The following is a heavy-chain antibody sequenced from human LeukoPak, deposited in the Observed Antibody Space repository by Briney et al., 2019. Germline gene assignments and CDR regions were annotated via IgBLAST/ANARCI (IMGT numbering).Heavy chain of an antibody. D-gene: IGHD1-26*01. CDR1: GDSISNYY. Sequence: PSETLSLTCTVSGDSISNYYWNWIRQPPGKGLEWIGYIYNSGSTNYNPSFKSRVTISVDTSKNQFSLNLSSVTAADTAVYFCARRPWGGLDVWGQGTTVTVSS. J-gene: IGHJ6*02. V-gene: IGHV4-59*01. CDR3: ARRPWGGLDV. CDR2: IYNSGST.